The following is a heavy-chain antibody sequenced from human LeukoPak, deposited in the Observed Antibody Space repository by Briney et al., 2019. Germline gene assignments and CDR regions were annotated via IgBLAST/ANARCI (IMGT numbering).Heavy chain of an antibody. Sequence: PGGSLRLSCAASGFTFSSYXMXXVRQVPGXXXVWVSHIKSDGSGTXXXDSVXGRXXIXRDKAKNKLYIKMNSLRAEDTAVYYCTSGAYHNDYWGQGTLVTVSS. J-gene: IGHJ4*02. CDR1: GFTFSSYX. CDR3: TSGAYHNDY. CDR2: IKSDGSGT. D-gene: IGHD3-16*01. V-gene: IGHV3-74*01.